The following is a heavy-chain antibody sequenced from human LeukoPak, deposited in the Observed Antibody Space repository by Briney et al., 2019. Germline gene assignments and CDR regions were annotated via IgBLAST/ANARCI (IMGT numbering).Heavy chain of an antibody. V-gene: IGHV4-30-4*01. J-gene: IGHJ4*02. Sequence: PSETLSLTCTVSGGSISSGDYYWSWIRQPPGKGLEWIGYIYYSGSTYYNPSLKSRVTISVDTSKNQFSLKLSSVTAADTAVYYCARPKLWRRERGDYWGQGTLVTVSS. CDR3: ARPKLWRRERGDY. D-gene: IGHD5-18*01. CDR2: IYYSGST. CDR1: GGSISSGDYY.